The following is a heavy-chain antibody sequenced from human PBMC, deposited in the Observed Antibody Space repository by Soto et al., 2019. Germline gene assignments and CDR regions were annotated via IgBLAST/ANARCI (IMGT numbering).Heavy chain of an antibody. CDR2: IYTSGST. CDR3: ARASFRDTAMVMDY. CDR1: GGSMSSYY. D-gene: IGHD5-18*01. Sequence: XAILSLINTASGGSMSSYYWSWIRQPAGKGLEWIGRIYTSGSTNYNPSLKSRVTMSVDTSKNQFSLKLSSVTAADTAVYYCARASFRDTAMVMDYWGEGTLVTVSS. V-gene: IGHV4-4*07. J-gene: IGHJ4*02.